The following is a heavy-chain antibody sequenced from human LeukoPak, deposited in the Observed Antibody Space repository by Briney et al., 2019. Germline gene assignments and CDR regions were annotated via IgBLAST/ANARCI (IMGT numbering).Heavy chain of an antibody. D-gene: IGHD2-15*01. CDR3: AKDSHSQLLGLFDN. CDR2: ISNNDDAA. Sequence: GGSLRLSCAASGLTFSNYAMSWVRQAPGKGLECVSGISNNDDAAYYADSVRGRFTISRDNSRNTLYLQLNSLRAEDTAIYYCAKDSHSQLLGLFDNWGQGALVTVSS. V-gene: IGHV3-23*01. CDR1: GLTFSNYA. J-gene: IGHJ4*02.